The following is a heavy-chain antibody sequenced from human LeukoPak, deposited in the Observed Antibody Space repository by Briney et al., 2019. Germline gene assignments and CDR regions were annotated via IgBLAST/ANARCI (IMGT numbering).Heavy chain of an antibody. D-gene: IGHD3-22*01. CDR3: ARGHRAHTMIVVVITTGRAFDI. CDR2: INHSGNT. CDR1: GGSFSGYY. V-gene: IGHV4-34*01. J-gene: IGHJ3*02. Sequence: SETLSLTCAVYGGSFSGYYWSWIRQPPGKGLEWIGEINHSGNTNYNPSLKSRVTISVDTSKNQFSLKLSSVTDADTAVYYCARGHRAHTMIVVVITTGRAFDIWGQGTMVTVSS.